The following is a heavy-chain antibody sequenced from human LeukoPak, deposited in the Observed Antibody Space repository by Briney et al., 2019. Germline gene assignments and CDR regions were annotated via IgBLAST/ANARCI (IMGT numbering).Heavy chain of an antibody. V-gene: IGHV3-23*01. CDR1: GFTFSTYA. CDR3: AKGRDCYDSSGYYSANDY. D-gene: IGHD3-22*01. J-gene: IGHJ4*02. CDR2: ISGSGGST. Sequence: PGGSLRLSCAASGFTFSTYAMSWVRQAPGKGLEWVSTISGSGGSTYYADSVKGRFTISRDNSKNTLYLQMNSLRAEDTAVYYCAKGRDCYDSSGYYSANDYWGQGTLVTVSS.